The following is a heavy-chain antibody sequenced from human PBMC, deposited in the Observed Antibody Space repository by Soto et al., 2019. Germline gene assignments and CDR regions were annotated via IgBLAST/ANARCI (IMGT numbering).Heavy chain of an antibody. J-gene: IGHJ2*01. CDR1: GFSLSTSAVG. Sequence: QITLKESGPTLVKPTQTLTLTCTFSGFSLSTSAVGVGWIRRPPGKALEWLGLIYWNDDKRYSPSLQSRLTISKDTSKNQVFLRMTNLDPVDTATYHCAHIPVGGTWYFDLWGRGTLVTVSS. V-gene: IGHV2-5*01. CDR3: AHIPVGGTWYFDL. D-gene: IGHD6-19*01. CDR2: IYWNDDK.